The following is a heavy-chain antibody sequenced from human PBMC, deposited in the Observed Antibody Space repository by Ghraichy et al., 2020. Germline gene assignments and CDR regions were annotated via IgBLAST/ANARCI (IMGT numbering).Heavy chain of an antibody. V-gene: IGHV1-69*04. D-gene: IGHD4-17*01. CDR2: IIPILGIA. J-gene: IGHJ4*02. CDR1: GGTFSSYA. CDR3: ARDSIAQMTTVTFFDY. Sequence: SVKVSCKASGGTFSSYAISWVRQAPGQGLEWMGRIIPILGIANYAQKFQGRVTITADKSTSTAYMELSSLRSEDTAVYYCARDSIAQMTTVTFFDYWGQGTLVTVSS.